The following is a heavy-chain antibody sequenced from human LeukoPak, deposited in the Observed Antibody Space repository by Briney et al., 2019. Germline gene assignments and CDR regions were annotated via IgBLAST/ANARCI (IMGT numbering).Heavy chain of an antibody. CDR3: ARDTYYYGSGSSSGRYYYYMDV. CDR2: IYYSGST. D-gene: IGHD3-10*01. V-gene: IGHV4-31*03. J-gene: IGHJ6*03. Sequence: PSQTLSLTCTVSGGSISSGGYYWSWIRQHPGKGLDWIGYIYYSGSTYYNPSLKSRVTISVDTSKNQFSLKLSSVTAADTAVYYCARDTYYYGSGSSSGRYYYYMDVWGKGTTVTVSS. CDR1: GGSISSGGYY.